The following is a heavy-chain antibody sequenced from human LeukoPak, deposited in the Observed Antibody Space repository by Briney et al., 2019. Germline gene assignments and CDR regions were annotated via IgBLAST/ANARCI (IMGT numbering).Heavy chain of an antibody. CDR1: GFTFSSYW. J-gene: IGHJ4*02. CDR2: INTDGSST. Sequence: GGSLRLSCAVSGFTFSSYWMHWVRQGPGEGLVWVAGINTDGSSTSYADSVKGRVTISRDNAKNTLYLQMSSLRAEDTAVYYCAREDGYSSSWYSDYWGQGTLVTVSS. CDR3: AREDGYSSSWYSDY. D-gene: IGHD6-13*01. V-gene: IGHV3-74*01.